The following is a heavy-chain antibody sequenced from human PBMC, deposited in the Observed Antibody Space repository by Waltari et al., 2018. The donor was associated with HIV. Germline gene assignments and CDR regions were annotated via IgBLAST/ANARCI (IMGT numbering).Heavy chain of an antibody. J-gene: IGHJ5*02. CDR2: IDPNSGGT. V-gene: IGHV1-2*02. CDR1: GYTFTGYY. D-gene: IGHD3-22*01. Sequence: QVPLVQSGAEVKNPGASVMVPCTASGYTFTGYYMQWVRQAPGQGLAWMGWIDPNSGGTNYAQKCQGRVTMTRDTSISTAYMELSRLRSDDTAVYYCARDTPDAYYYDTSGYWSWGQGTLVTVSS. CDR3: ARDTPDAYYYDTSGYWS.